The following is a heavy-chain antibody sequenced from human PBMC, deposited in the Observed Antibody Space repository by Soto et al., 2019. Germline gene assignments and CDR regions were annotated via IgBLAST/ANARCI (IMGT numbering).Heavy chain of an antibody. Sequence: EVQLVESGGGLVQPGGSLRLSCAASVFTFSDHYMDWVRQAPGKGLEWVGRTRNKANSYTTEYAASVKGRFTISRDDSKNSLYLQMNSLKTEDTAVYYCARRTYYYDGSGYYRYWYFDLWGRGTLVTVSS. V-gene: IGHV3-72*01. D-gene: IGHD3-22*01. J-gene: IGHJ2*01. CDR2: TRNKANSYTT. CDR1: VFTFSDHY. CDR3: ARRTYYYDGSGYYRYWYFDL.